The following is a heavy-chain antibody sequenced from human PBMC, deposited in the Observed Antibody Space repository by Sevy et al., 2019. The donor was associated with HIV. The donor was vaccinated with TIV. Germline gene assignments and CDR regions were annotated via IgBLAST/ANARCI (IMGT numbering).Heavy chain of an antibody. D-gene: IGHD1-7*01. CDR2: IKQDAGQK. V-gene: IGHV3-7*01. J-gene: IGHJ4*02. Sequence: GGSLRLSCAASGFTFSKYWMGWVRQAPGKGLEWVANIKQDAGQKYDVDSVKGRFTISRDNAKNSLYLQMNSLRAEDTAVYVCARDDGNYYFHYWGQGTLVTVSS. CDR1: GFTFSKYW. CDR3: ARDDGNYYFHY.